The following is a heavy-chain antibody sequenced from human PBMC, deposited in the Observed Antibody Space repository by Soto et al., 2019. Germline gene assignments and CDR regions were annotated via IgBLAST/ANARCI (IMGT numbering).Heavy chain of an antibody. CDR2: MNPNSGNT. D-gene: IGHD3-3*01. J-gene: IGHJ4*02. Sequence: ASVEVSCKASGYTFTSYDINWVRQATGQGLEWMGWMNPNSGNTGYAQKIQDRVTMTTDTSTSTSYMELRNLSSDDTAVYYCARDIVSGYDFWSAYNGGYFDYWGQGTLVTVPS. CDR1: GYTFTSYD. CDR3: ARDIVSGYDFWSAYNGGYFDY. V-gene: IGHV1-8*01.